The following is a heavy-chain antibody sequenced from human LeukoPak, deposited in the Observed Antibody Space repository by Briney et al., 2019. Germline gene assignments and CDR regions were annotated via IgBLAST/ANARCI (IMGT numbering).Heavy chain of an antibody. D-gene: IGHD6-19*01. CDR3: AKETRPRGSGWYSGERVSPATEATARLFHH. CDR2: ISGSGSTI. CDR1: GFTFSSYE. V-gene: IGHV3-48*03. J-gene: IGHJ4*02. Sequence: QAGGSLRPSCAASGFTFSSYEMNWVRQAAGKGLEWVSYISGSGSTIYYADSVEGRFTISRDNAKNSLYLQMNSLRAEDTAVYYCAKETRPRGSGWYSGERVSPATEATARLFHHWGQGTRVTVPS.